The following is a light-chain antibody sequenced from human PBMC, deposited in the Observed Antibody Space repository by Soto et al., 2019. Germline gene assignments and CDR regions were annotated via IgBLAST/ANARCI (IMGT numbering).Light chain of an antibody. CDR2: AAS. V-gene: IGKV1-39*01. CDR1: HYISNY. J-gene: IGKJ1*01. CDR3: QQSYSIPWT. Sequence: DIQMTQSPSSLSASVGDRVTITYRASHYISNYLNWYQQKPGKAPKLLIYAASSLQSGVPSRFSGSGSGTDFTLTISSLQPEDSATYYCQQSYSIPWTFCQGTKVEIK.